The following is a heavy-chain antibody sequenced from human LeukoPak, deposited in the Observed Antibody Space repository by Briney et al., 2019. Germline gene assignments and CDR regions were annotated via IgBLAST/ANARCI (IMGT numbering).Heavy chain of an antibody. CDR1: GGSFSGYY. V-gene: IGHV4-34*01. J-gene: IGHJ4*02. Sequence: SETLSLTCAVYGGSFSGYYWSWIRQPPGKGLEWIGEINHSGSTNYNPSLKSRVTISVDTSKNQFSLKLSSVAAADTAVYYCARARVSDYWGQGTLVTVSS. CDR3: ARARVSDY. CDR2: INHSGST.